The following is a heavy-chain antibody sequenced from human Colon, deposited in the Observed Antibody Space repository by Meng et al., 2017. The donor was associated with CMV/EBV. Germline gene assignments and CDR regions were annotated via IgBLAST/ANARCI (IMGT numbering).Heavy chain of an antibody. CDR2: LNPKSGGI. Sequence: ASVTVSCKASGYIFAGQYIHWVRQAPGQGLEWMGRLNPKSGGIKFAQKFQGRVTMTRDTSISTAYLELRRLRYDDTAVYYCARQGYDSWSGYYAFDIWGQGTMVTVSS. CDR3: ARQGYDSWSGYYAFDI. J-gene: IGHJ3*02. V-gene: IGHV1-2*02. D-gene: IGHD3-3*01. CDR1: GYIFAGQY.